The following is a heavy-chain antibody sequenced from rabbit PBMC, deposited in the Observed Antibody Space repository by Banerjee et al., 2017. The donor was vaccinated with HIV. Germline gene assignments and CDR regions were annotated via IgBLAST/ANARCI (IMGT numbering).Heavy chain of an antibody. J-gene: IGHJ4*01. CDR1: GFSFSNRYV. CDR2: INTSSGNT. V-gene: IGHV1S45*01. CDR3: GKTWNL. Sequence: QEHLEESGGDLVKPEGSLTITCTASGFSFSNRYVMCWVRQAPGKGLEWIGCINTSSGNTVYATWAKGRFTISKASWTTVTLQMTSLTAADTATYFCGKTWNLWGPGTLVTVS.